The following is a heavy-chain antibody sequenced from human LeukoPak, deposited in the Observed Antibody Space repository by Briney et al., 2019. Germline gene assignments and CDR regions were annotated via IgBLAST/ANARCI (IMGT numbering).Heavy chain of an antibody. V-gene: IGHV3-23*01. CDR2: ISGSGGST. D-gene: IGHD1-26*01. CDR3: AKGVGATTYYYYGMDV. J-gene: IGHJ6*02. CDR1: GFTVSSSY. Sequence: GGSLRLSCAASGFTVSSSYMTWVRQVPGRGLEWVSAISGSGGSTYYADSVKGRFTISRDNSKNTLYLQMNSLRAEDTAVYYCAKGVGATTYYYYGMDVWGQGTTVTVSS.